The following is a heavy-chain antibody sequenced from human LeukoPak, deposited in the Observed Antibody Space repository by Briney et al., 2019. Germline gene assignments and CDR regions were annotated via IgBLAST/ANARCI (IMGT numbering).Heavy chain of an antibody. CDR2: ILPIFGTA. CDR3: ARADRFGQDAFDI. D-gene: IGHD3-10*01. J-gene: IGHJ3*02. CDR1: GGTFSSYA. V-gene: IGHV1-69*06. Sequence: SVKVSCKASGGTFSSYAISWVRQAPGQGLEWMGGILPIFGTANYAQKFRGRVTITADKSTRTAYMELSSLRSEDTAVYYCARADRFGQDAFDIWGQGTMVTVSS.